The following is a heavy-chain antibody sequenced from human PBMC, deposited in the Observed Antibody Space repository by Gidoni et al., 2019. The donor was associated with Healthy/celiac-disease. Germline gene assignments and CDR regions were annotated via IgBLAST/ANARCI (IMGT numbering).Heavy chain of an antibody. Sequence: SYAMHWVRQAPGKGLEWVAVISYDGSNKYYADSVKGRFTISRDNSKNTLYLQMNSLRAEDTAVYYCARTTVTTYVWFDPWGQGTLVTVSS. CDR3: ARTTVTTYVWFDP. J-gene: IGHJ5*02. V-gene: IGHV3-30-3*01. D-gene: IGHD4-17*01. CDR1: SYA. CDR2: ISYDGSNK.